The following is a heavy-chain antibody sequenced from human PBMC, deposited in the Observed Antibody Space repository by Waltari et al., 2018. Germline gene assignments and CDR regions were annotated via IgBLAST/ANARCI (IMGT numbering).Heavy chain of an antibody. V-gene: IGHV5-51*03. J-gene: IGHJ4*02. CDR1: GYSLTRYW. CDR3: AIAQQLVFDY. CDR2: IYPGDSDT. Sequence: EVQLVQSGAEVKQPGGSLKISRKGSGYSLTRYWTGWVRQMPGKGLEWMGIIYPGDSDTRYSPSFQGQVTISADKSISTAYLQWSSLKASDTAMYYCAIAQQLVFDYWGQGTLVTVSS. D-gene: IGHD6-13*01.